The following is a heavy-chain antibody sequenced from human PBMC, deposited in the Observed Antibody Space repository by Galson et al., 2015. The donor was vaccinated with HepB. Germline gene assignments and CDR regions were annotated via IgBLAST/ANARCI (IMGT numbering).Heavy chain of an antibody. D-gene: IGHD1-26*01. CDR1: GFTFSSYS. Sequence: SLRLSCAASGFTFSSYSMNWVRQAPGKGLEWVSSISSSSSYIYYADSVKGRFTISRDNAKNSLYLQMNSLRAEDTAVYYCAREVVGATIGVWWGWFDPWGQGTLVTVSS. V-gene: IGHV3-21*01. CDR2: ISSSSSYI. J-gene: IGHJ5*02. CDR3: AREVVGATIGVWWGWFDP.